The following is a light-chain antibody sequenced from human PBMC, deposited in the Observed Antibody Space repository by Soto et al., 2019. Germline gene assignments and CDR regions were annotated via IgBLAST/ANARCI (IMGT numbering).Light chain of an antibody. J-gene: IGLJ1*01. V-gene: IGLV2-14*01. Sequence: QSALTQPASVSGSPGQSITISCTGTSSDVGAYNYVSWYQQHPGKAPKLMIYDVSNRPSGVSNRSSGSKSGNTASLTISGLQAEDEADYYCSSYTSGSTLDVFGTGTKVTVL. CDR1: SSDVGAYNY. CDR3: SSYTSGSTLDV. CDR2: DVS.